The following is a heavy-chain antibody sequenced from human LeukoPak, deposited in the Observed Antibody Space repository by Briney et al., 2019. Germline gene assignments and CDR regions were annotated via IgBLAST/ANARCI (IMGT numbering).Heavy chain of an antibody. V-gene: IGHV3-74*01. J-gene: IGHJ4*02. Sequence: PGGSLRLSCAASGFIIKNYWMHWVRQRPAKGWVWVSQINGDGSSTTYADSVKGRFTISRDDAKNTAYLQMDTLAADDTAVYYCAGDKGYSSDCWGQGTLVTVSS. CDR3: AGDKGYSSDC. CDR2: INGDGSST. D-gene: IGHD2-15*01. CDR1: GFIIKNYW.